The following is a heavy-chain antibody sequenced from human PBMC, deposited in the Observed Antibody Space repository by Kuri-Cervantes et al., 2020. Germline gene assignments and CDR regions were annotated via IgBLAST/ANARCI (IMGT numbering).Heavy chain of an antibody. CDR3: SSSPGDYVA. Sequence: GESLKISCAASGFTFSSYAMSWVRQAPGKGLEWVSAISGSGGSTYYADSVKGRFTISRDNSKNTLYLQMNSLRAEDTAVYYCSSSPGDYVAWGQGTLVTVSS. V-gene: IGHV3-23*01. CDR1: GFTFSSYA. CDR2: ISGSGGST. J-gene: IGHJ5*02. D-gene: IGHD4-17*01.